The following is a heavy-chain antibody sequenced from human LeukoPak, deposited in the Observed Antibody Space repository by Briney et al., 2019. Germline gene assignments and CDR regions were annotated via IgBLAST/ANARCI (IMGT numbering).Heavy chain of an antibody. Sequence: GGSLRLSCAASGFTFSSYSMNWVRQAPGKGLEWVPSISSSSSYIYYADSVKGRFTISRDNAKTSLYLQMNSLRAEDTAVYYCASAIFGVVTDYWGQGTLVTVSS. D-gene: IGHD3-3*01. J-gene: IGHJ4*02. V-gene: IGHV3-21*01. CDR2: ISSSSSYI. CDR3: ASAIFGVVTDY. CDR1: GFTFSSYS.